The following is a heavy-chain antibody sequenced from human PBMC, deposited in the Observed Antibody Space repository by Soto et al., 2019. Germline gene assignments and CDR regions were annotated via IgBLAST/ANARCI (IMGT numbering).Heavy chain of an antibody. CDR3: AGDHRSTTYYYYYYMDV. Sequence: GGSLRLSCAASGFTFSSYWMSWVRQAPGKGLEWVANIKQDGSEKYYVDSVKGRFTISRDNAKNSLYLQMNSLRAEDTAVYYCAGDHRSTTYYYYYYMDVWGKGTTVTVSS. CDR2: IKQDGSEK. V-gene: IGHV3-7*01. J-gene: IGHJ6*03. D-gene: IGHD1-1*01. CDR1: GFTFSSYW.